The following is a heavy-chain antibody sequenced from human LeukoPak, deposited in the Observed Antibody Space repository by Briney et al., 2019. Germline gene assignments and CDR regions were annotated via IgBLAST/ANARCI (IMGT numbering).Heavy chain of an antibody. J-gene: IGHJ4*02. CDR1: GGSISSGSYY. V-gene: IGHV4-39*01. CDR2: IYYSGNT. D-gene: IGHD3-10*01. CDR3: ATEALIWFGEFGY. Sequence: PSETLSLTCNVSGGSISSGSYYWGWIRQPPEKGLEWIGSIYYSGNTYYNSSLKSRVTISVDTSKNQFSLGLSSVTAADTAVYYCATEALIWFGEFGYWGQGTLVTVSS.